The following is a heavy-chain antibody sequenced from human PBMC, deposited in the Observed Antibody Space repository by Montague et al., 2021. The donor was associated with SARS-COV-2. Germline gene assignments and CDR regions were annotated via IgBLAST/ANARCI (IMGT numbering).Heavy chain of an antibody. J-gene: IGHJ4*02. D-gene: IGHD3-10*01. CDR3: AKDALLLWFGELSRFNERYYLDY. CDR2: ISGSGGST. CDR1: GFTFSSYA. V-gene: IGHV3-23*01. Sequence: SLRLSCAASGFTFSSYAMSWVRQAPGKGLEWVSAISGSGGSTYYADSVKGRFTISRDNSKNTLYLQMNSLRAEDTAVYYCAKDALLLWFGELSRFNERYYLDYWGQGTLVTVSS.